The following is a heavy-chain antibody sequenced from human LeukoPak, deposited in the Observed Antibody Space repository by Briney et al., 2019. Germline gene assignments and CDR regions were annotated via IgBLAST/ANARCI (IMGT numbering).Heavy chain of an antibody. Sequence: ASVKVSCKASGYTFTGYYMHWVRQAPGQGLEWMGWINPNSGGTNYAQKFQGRVTMTRDTSISTAYMELSRLRSDATAVYYCARDPGTAMVEYYFDYWGQGTLVTVSS. V-gene: IGHV1-2*02. J-gene: IGHJ4*02. CDR3: ARDPGTAMVEYYFDY. CDR2: INPNSGGT. D-gene: IGHD5-18*01. CDR1: GYTFTGYY.